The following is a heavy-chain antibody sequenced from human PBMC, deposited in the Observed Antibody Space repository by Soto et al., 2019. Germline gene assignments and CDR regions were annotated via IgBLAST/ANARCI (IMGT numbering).Heavy chain of an antibody. CDR1: GGTFSSYA. D-gene: IGHD3-22*01. Sequence: QVQLVQSGAEVKKPGSSVKVSCKASGGTFSSYAISWVRQAPGQGLEWMGGIIPIFGTANYAQKFQGRVTITADKSTRTAYMELSRLRSEDTAVYYCARAGGYYDSSGYYPDAFDIWGQGTMVTVSS. CDR2: IIPIFGTA. V-gene: IGHV1-69*06. CDR3: ARAGGYYDSSGYYPDAFDI. J-gene: IGHJ3*02.